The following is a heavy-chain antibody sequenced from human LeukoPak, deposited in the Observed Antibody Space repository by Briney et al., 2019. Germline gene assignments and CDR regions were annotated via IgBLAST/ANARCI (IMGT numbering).Heavy chain of an antibody. V-gene: IGHV3-11*01. CDR2: ISSSGSTI. D-gene: IGHD3-3*01. CDR1: GFTFSDYY. CDR3: AREAHRFRGAIGDYSDY. Sequence: GGSLRLSCAASGFTFSDYYMSWLRPAPGKGLAWVSYISSSGSTIYYAGSVKGRFTISRDNAKNSLYLQMNSLRAEDTAVYYCAREAHRFRGAIGDYSDYWGQGTLVTVSS. J-gene: IGHJ4*02.